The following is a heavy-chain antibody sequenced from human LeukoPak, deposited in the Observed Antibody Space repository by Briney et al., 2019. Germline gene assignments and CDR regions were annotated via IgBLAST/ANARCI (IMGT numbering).Heavy chain of an antibody. Sequence: GGSLRLSCAASGFTVSSYAMSWVRQAPGKGLEWVAVISYDGSNKYYADSVKGRFTISRDNSKNTLYLQMNSLRAEDTAVYYCAKGPYGFLEWLFNWGQGTMVTVSS. CDR1: GFTVSSYA. J-gene: IGHJ3*01. CDR2: ISYDGSNK. V-gene: IGHV3-30*18. CDR3: AKGPYGFLEWLFN. D-gene: IGHD3-3*01.